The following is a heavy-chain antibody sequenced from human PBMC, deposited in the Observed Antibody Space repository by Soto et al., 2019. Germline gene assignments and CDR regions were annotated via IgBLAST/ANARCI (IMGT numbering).Heavy chain of an antibody. CDR2: IYPSGTI. CDR1: GVSITTNGYS. CDR3: ASYPALAKYYFDC. D-gene: IGHD3-16*02. V-gene: IGHV4-30-2*01. Sequence: SETLSLTCAVSGVSITTNGYSWSCIRQPPGKGLEWIGYIYPSGTIFYNPSLNSRVTISADTSNNQFSLKLTSVTAADTAVYFCASYPALAKYYFDCWGRGTLVTVSS. J-gene: IGHJ4*02.